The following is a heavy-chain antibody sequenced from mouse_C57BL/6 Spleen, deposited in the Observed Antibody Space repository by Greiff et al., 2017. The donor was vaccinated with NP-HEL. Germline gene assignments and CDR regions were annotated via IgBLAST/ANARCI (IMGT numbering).Heavy chain of an antibody. J-gene: IGHJ3*01. D-gene: IGHD1-1*01. CDR1: GYTFTDYY. V-gene: IGHV1-26*01. CDR2: INPNNGGT. CDR3: ARSGNFSGLLAWFAY. Sequence: VQLQQSGPELVKPGASVKISCKASGYTFTDYYMNWVKQSHGKSLEWIGDINPNNGGTSYNQKFKGKATLTVDKSSSTAYMELRSLTSEDSAVYYCARSGNFSGLLAWFAYWGQGTLVTVSA.